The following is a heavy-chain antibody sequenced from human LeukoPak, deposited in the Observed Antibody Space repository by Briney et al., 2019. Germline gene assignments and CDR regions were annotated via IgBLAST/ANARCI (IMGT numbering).Heavy chain of an antibody. V-gene: IGHV3-74*01. CDR1: EFTFRSYW. J-gene: IGHJ4*02. Sequence: GGSLRLSCEASEFTFRSYWMHWVRQAPGKGLVWVSRINSDGRTTIYADSVKGRFTISRDNAKNTLYLQMNSLRAEDTAVYYCAREGYYDSSGYSIRFSYWGQGTLVTVSS. D-gene: IGHD3-22*01. CDR2: INSDGRTT. CDR3: AREGYYDSSGYSIRFSY.